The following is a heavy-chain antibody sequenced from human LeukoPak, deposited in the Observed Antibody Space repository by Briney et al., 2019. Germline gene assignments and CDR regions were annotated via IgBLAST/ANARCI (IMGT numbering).Heavy chain of an antibody. Sequence: ASVTVSCKASSYDVDWVRQATGQGLEWMGWISGYNDNTKYTQKLQGRVTMTTDTSTSTAYMELRSLRSDDTAVYYCARATGRVVRGITWRYFDYWGQGTLVTVSS. D-gene: IGHD3-10*01. CDR2: ISGYNDNT. CDR3: ARATGRVVRGITWRYFDY. J-gene: IGHJ4*02. V-gene: IGHV1-18*01. CDR1: SYD.